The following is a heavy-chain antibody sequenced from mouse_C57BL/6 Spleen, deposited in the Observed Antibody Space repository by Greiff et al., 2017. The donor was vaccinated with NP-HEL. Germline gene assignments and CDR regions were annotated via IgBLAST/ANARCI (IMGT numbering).Heavy chain of an antibody. Sequence: VQLQQSGAELARPGASVKMSCKASGYTFTSYTMHWVKQRPGQGLEWIGYINPSSGYTKYTQKFKDKATLTADKSSSTAYMQLSSLTSEDSAVYYCARDDYETDFYYWGQGTTLTVSS. J-gene: IGHJ2*01. CDR3: ARDDYETDFYY. D-gene: IGHD2-4*01. CDR1: GYTFTSYT. CDR2: INPSSGYT. V-gene: IGHV1-4*01.